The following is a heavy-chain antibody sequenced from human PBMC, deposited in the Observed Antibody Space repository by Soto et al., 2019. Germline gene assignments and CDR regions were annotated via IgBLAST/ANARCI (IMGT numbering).Heavy chain of an antibody. CDR3: SLSDRYYGMDV. Sequence: EVQLLESGGGLVQPGGSLRLSCAASGFTFSSYAMSWVRRAPGKGLEWVSSISTIGGGTYYADSVKGRFTISRDNSNNTLYLQMNSLKAEDTAVYYCSLSDRYYGMDVWGLGTTVTVSS. V-gene: IGHV3-23*01. J-gene: IGHJ6*02. CDR1: GFTFSSYA. CDR2: ISTIGGGT.